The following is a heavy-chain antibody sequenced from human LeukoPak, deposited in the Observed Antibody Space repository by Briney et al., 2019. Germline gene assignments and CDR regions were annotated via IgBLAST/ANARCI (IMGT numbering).Heavy chain of an antibody. Sequence: GGSLRLSCAASGFTFNSYGMHWVRQAPGKGLEWVSAISGSGGSTYYADSVKGRFTISRDNSKNTLYLQMNSLRAEDTAVYYCARGLVVVNAFDIWGQGTMVTVSS. CDR2: ISGSGGST. D-gene: IGHD2-21*01. CDR3: ARGLVVVNAFDI. V-gene: IGHV3-23*01. J-gene: IGHJ3*02. CDR1: GFTFNSYG.